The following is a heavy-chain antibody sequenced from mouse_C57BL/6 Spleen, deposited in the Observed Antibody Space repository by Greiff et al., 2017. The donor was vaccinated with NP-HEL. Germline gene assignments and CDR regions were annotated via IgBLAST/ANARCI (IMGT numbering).Heavy chain of an antibody. Sequence: QVQLQQPGAELVKPGASVKLSCKASGYTFTSYWMHWVKQRPGQGLEWIGMIHPNSGSTNYNEKFKSKATLTVDKSSSTAYMQLSSLTSEDSAVYYCARSDLYYYGSSSFDYWGQGTTLTVSS. D-gene: IGHD1-1*01. V-gene: IGHV1-64*01. J-gene: IGHJ2*01. CDR2: IHPNSGST. CDR3: ARSDLYYYGSSSFDY. CDR1: GYTFTSYW.